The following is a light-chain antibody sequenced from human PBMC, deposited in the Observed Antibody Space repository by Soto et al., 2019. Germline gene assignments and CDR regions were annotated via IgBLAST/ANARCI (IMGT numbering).Light chain of an antibody. Sequence: DIQMTQSPSTLSASVGDRVTITCRASQSINNWLAWYQQKPGKAPKLLIYKASSLESGVPSRFSGSGSGTEFTLTISCLQPDDSATYYCQQYNSYSQFTFGGGTTVEIK. CDR1: QSINNW. CDR3: QQYNSYSQFT. CDR2: KAS. J-gene: IGKJ4*01. V-gene: IGKV1-5*03.